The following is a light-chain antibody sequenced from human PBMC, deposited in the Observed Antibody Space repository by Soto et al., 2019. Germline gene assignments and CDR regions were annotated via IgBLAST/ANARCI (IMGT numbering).Light chain of an antibody. CDR1: QSVSNF. J-gene: IGKJ1*01. CDR2: DTS. Sequence: EVVLTQSPATLSLSPVERATLSCRASQSVSNFLAWYQQKPGQAPRLLIYDTSDRATGLPARFSGSGSGTDFTLTISSLEPEDFAVFYCQQRSIWPWTFGQGTKVDIK. V-gene: IGKV3-11*01. CDR3: QQRSIWPWT.